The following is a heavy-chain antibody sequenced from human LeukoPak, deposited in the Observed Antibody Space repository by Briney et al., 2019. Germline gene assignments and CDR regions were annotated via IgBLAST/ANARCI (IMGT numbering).Heavy chain of an antibody. D-gene: IGHD6-13*01. CDR3: ARGGDYSSSWYRYYYYYMDV. V-gene: IGHV1-18*04. Sequence: ASVKVSCKASGYTFTGYYMHWVRQAPGQGLEWMGWISAYNGNTNYAQKLQGRVTMTTDTSTSTAYMELRSLRSDDTAVYYCARGGDYSSSWYRYYYYYMDVWGKGTTVTISS. CDR1: GYTFTGYY. J-gene: IGHJ6*03. CDR2: ISAYNGNT.